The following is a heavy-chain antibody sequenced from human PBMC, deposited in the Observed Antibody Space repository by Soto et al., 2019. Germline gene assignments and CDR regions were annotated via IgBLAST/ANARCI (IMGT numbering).Heavy chain of an antibody. CDR3: WGAGPGG. D-gene: IGHD3-16*01. J-gene: IGHJ4*02. CDR2: IKRDGSEK. CDR1: GFTFSNYW. V-gene: IGHV3-7*03. Sequence: EVHLVESGGGLVQPGGSLRLSCAASGFTFSNYWMNWVRQAPGKGLEWVANIKRDGSEKYYVDSVKGRFTISRDNAKNSLSLQMNSLRAEDTAVYYCWGAGPGGWGQGTLVTVCS.